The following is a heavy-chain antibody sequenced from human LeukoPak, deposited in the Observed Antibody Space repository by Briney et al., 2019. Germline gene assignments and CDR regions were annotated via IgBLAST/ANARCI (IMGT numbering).Heavy chain of an antibody. Sequence: ASVKVSCKASGGTFSSYAISWVRQAPGQGLEWMGGIIPIFGTANYAQKFQGRVTITADESTSTAYMELSSLRSEDTAVYYCATDLPYCGGDCYSYWGQGTLVTVSS. CDR1: GGTFSSYA. V-gene: IGHV1-69*01. J-gene: IGHJ4*02. D-gene: IGHD2-21*02. CDR3: ATDLPYCGGDCYSY. CDR2: IIPIFGTA.